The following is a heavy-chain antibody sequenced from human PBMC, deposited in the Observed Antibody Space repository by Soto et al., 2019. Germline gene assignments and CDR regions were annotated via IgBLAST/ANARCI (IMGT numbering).Heavy chain of an antibody. CDR2: LHHGGGT. J-gene: IGHJ4*02. V-gene: IGHV4-4*03. CDR1: RYSINNNNW. D-gene: IGHD5-12*01. Sequence: PETLSLTCDVSRYSINNNNWWSWVRQPPGGGLEWSGELHHGGGTNYNPSLESRATFSVDISKNQFFLKLSSVTAPDTAVYYGTKNSAYDLDYWGQGTLVTVSS. CDR3: TKNSAYDLDY.